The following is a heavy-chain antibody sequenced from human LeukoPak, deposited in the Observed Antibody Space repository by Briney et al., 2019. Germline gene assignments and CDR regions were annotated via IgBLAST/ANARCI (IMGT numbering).Heavy chain of an antibody. CDR3: ARGRNNAFDI. V-gene: IGHV3-21*01. J-gene: IGHJ3*02. CDR1: GFTFSSDF. D-gene: IGHD1-14*01. CDR2: ISSSSSYI. Sequence: GGSLRLSCVASGFTFSSDFMHWIRQAPGKGLEWVSSISSSSSYIYYADSVKGRFTISRDNAKNSLYLQMNSLRAEDTAVYYCARGRNNAFDIWGQGTMVTVSS.